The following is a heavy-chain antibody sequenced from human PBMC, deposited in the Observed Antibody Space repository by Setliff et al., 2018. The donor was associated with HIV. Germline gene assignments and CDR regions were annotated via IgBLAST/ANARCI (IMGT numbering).Heavy chain of an antibody. CDR3: ARLFQWMSYSFDI. Sequence: SETLSLTCTVSGGSISTSSYYWGWIRQPPGKGLEWIGSIYSSGNTYYSPSLKNRVSMSVDRSKNQFSLKLSSVTAADTAVYYCARLFQWMSYSFDIWGQGTMVTVSS. CDR1: GGSISTSSYY. CDR2: IYSSGNT. J-gene: IGHJ3*02. D-gene: IGHD5-12*01. V-gene: IGHV4-39*01.